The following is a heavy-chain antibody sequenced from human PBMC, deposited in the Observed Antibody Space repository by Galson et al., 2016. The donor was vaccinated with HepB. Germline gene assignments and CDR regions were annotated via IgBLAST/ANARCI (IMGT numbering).Heavy chain of an antibody. V-gene: IGHV3-33*08. CDR2: IWFDGSNK. CDR1: GFTFSSYG. Sequence: SLRLSCAASGFTFSSYGIHWVRQAPGKGLEWVAIIWFDGSNKYYADSVKGRFTISRDNSKNTVDLQMNSLRAEDTAVYYCARDASLSARIYYYFYGLDVWGQGTTVTVSS. D-gene: IGHD6-6*01. J-gene: IGHJ6*02. CDR3: ARDASLSARIYYYFYGLDV.